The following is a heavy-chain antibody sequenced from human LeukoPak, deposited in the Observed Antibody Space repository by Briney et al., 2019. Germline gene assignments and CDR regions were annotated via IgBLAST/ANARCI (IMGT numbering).Heavy chain of an antibody. D-gene: IGHD3-10*01. CDR3: AKSSGGLLRGVVYYFDY. Sequence: GGSLRLSCAASGFTFSSYAMSWVRQAPGKGLEWVSAISGSGGSTYYADSVKGRFTISRDNSKNTLYLQMNSLRAEDTAVYYCAKSSGGLLRGVVYYFDYWGQGTLVTVSS. J-gene: IGHJ4*02. V-gene: IGHV3-23*01. CDR2: ISGSGGST. CDR1: GFTFSSYA.